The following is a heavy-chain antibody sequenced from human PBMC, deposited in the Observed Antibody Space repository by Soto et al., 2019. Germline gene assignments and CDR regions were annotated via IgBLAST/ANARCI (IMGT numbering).Heavy chain of an antibody. CDR2: IKQDGSEK. CDR1: GFTFSSYW. V-gene: IGHV3-7*01. J-gene: IGHJ3*02. Sequence: GGSLRLSCAASGFTFSSYWMSWVRQAPGKGLEWVANIKQDGSEKYYVDSVKGRFTISRDNAKNSLYLQMNSLRAEDTAVYYCARGVVLRYFDWYPTNDAFDIWGQGTMVTVSS. CDR3: ARGVVLRYFDWYPTNDAFDI. D-gene: IGHD3-9*01.